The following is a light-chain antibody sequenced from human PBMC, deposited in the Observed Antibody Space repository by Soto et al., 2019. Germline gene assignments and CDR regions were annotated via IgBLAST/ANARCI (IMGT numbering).Light chain of an antibody. CDR1: QSISSN. V-gene: IGKV3-15*01. CDR3: QQYNIWPPYT. Sequence: EIVMTQSPATLSVSPGERVTLSCRASQSISSNLAWYQQKPGQAPRLLIYAASTRAPGVPARYSGSGSGTDFTLTISCLQCEDFAVYYCQQYNIWPPYTFGQGTKLELK. CDR2: AAS. J-gene: IGKJ2*01.